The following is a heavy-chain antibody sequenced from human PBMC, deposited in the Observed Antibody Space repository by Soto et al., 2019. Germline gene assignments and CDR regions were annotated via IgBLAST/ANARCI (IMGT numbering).Heavy chain of an antibody. CDR1: GGSISSGGYY. CDR2: IYYSGST. D-gene: IGHD6-13*01. CDR3: ARERPDGSRLDP. Sequence: TLSLTCTVSGGSISSGGYYWSWIRQHPGKGLEWIGYIYYSGSTYYNPSLKSRVTISVDTSKNQFSLKLSSVTAAVTAVYYCARERPDGSRLDPWGQGTLVTVSS. V-gene: IGHV4-30-4*08. J-gene: IGHJ5*02.